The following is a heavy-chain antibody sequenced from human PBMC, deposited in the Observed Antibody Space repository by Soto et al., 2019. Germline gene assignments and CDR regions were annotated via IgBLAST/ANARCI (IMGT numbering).Heavy chain of an antibody. J-gene: IGHJ5*02. CDR2: INAGNGNT. CDR3: ASLSVYAIDDWFDP. CDR1: GYTFTSYA. D-gene: IGHD2-8*01. Sequence: QVQLVQSGAEVKKPGASVKVSCKASGYTFTSYAMHWVRQAPGQRLEWMGWINAGNGNTKYSQKFPGRVTITRDTSASTAYMELSSLRSEDTAVYYCASLSVYAIDDWFDPWGQGTLVTVSS. V-gene: IGHV1-3*01.